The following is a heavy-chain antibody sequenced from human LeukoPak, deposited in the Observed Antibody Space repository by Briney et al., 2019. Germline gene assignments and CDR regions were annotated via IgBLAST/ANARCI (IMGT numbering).Heavy chain of an antibody. CDR2: INHSGST. D-gene: IGHD3-9*01. Sequence: SETLSLTCAVYGGSFSGYYWSWIRQPPGKGLEWIGEINHSGSTNYNPSLKSRVTISVDTSKNQFSLKLSSVTAADTAVYYCARLGSGFDWFNYYYYYMDVWGKGTTVTISS. J-gene: IGHJ6*03. CDR3: ARLGSGFDWFNYYYYYMDV. V-gene: IGHV4-34*01. CDR1: GGSFSGYY.